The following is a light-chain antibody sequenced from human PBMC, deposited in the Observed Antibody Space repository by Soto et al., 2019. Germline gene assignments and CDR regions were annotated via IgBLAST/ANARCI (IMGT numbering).Light chain of an antibody. Sequence: EIVMPQSPATLSVSPGERATLSCRASQSVSSNLAWYQQKPGQAPRLLIYGASTRATGIPARFSGSGSGTEFTLTISSLQSEDFAVYYCQQYNNWPPTVRGGTKVEIK. CDR1: QSVSSN. CDR3: QQYNNWPPT. V-gene: IGKV3-15*01. J-gene: IGKJ4*01. CDR2: GAS.